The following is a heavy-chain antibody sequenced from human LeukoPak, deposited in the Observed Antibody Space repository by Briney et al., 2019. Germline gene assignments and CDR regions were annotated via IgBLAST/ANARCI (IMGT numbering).Heavy chain of an antibody. CDR3: ARGNKDSGVGMDV. D-gene: IGHD2/OR15-2a*01. CDR1: GGSISSGGYY. V-gene: IGHV4-31*03. Sequence: SQTLSLTCTVSGGSISSGGYYWSCIRQHPGKGLECIGYIYYSGSTYYNPSLKSRVTISVDTSKNQFSLKLSSVTAADTAVYYCARGNKDSGVGMDVWGQGTTVTVSS. CDR2: IYYSGST. J-gene: IGHJ6*02.